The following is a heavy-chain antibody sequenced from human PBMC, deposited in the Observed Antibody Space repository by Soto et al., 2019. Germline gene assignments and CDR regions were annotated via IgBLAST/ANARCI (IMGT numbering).Heavy chain of an antibody. Sequence: QVQLVQSGAEVKRPGASVRVSCKASGYTFTSYDINWVRQATGQGLEWLGWMNPNSGNTGYAQKFQGRITLTRSTSTSTAYMELTSLGSEDTAVYYWARGINWGQGTMVNVSS. J-gene: IGHJ3*01. CDR2: MNPNSGNT. CDR3: ARGIN. V-gene: IGHV1-8*01. CDR1: GYTFTSYD.